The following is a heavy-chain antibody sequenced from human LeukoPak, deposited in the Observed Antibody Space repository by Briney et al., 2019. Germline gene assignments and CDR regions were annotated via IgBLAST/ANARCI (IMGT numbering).Heavy chain of an antibody. Sequence: PGGSLRLSCAASGFMFSSYAMSWVRQAPGKGLEWVSSISGGGSNTYFADSVKGRFSVSGDNSKNTLYLQMNSLRAEDTATYYCAKGCRSANCDEGRWFDPWGQGTLVIVSS. J-gene: IGHJ5*02. CDR2: ISGGGSNT. CDR1: GFMFSSYA. CDR3: AKGCRSANCDEGRWFDP. V-gene: IGHV3-23*01. D-gene: IGHD2-2*01.